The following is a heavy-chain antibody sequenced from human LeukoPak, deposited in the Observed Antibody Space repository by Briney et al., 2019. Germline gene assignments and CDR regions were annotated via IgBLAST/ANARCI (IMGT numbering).Heavy chain of an antibody. CDR2: TNPNSGGT. D-gene: IGHD5-18*01. CDR1: GYTFTGYY. Sequence: ASVKVSCKASGYTFTGYYMHWVRQAPGQGLEWMGRTNPNSGGTNYAQKFQGRVTMTRDTSISTAYMELGRLRSDDTAVYYCARGVGVRYSYGSYYYYMDVWGKGTTVTVSS. J-gene: IGHJ6*03. V-gene: IGHV1-2*06. CDR3: ARGVGVRYSYGSYYYYMDV.